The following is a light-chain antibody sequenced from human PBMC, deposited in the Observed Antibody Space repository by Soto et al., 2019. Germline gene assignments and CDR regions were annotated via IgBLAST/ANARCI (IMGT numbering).Light chain of an antibody. J-gene: IGKJ2*01. CDR2: GAS. CDR3: QQDNNWPT. CDR1: QSVSSS. Sequence: EIVMTQSPATLSVSPGERATLSCRASQSVSSSLAWYQQKPGQAPRLLIYGASTMATGIPARFSGSGSGTEFTLTISSLQSEDFAVYYCQQDNNWPTFGQGTKLEIK. V-gene: IGKV3-15*01.